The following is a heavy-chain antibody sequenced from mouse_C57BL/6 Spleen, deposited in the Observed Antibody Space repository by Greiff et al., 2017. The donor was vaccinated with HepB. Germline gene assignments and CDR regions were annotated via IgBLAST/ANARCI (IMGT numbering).Heavy chain of an antibody. J-gene: IGHJ1*03. CDR3: ARQRSSSWYFDV. D-gene: IGHD1-1*01. V-gene: IGHV5-6*01. CDR2: ISSGGSYT. CDR1: GFTFSSYG. Sequence: EVQLVESGGDLVKPGGSLKLSCAASGFTFSSYGMSWVRQTPDKRLEWVATISSGGSYTYYPDSVKGRFTISRDNAKNTLYLQMSRLKSEDTAMYYCARQRSSSWYFDVWGTGTTVTVSS.